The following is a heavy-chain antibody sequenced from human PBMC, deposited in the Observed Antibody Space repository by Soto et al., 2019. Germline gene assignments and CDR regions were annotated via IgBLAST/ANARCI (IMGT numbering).Heavy chain of an antibody. Sequence: PSETLSLTCTVSGGSISSYYWSWIRQPPGKGLEWIGYIYYSGITNYNPSLKSRVTISVDTSKNQFSLKLSSVTAADTAVYYCALFSDAAAGTGFDPWGQGTLVTVSS. CDR3: ALFSDAAAGTGFDP. D-gene: IGHD6-13*01. V-gene: IGHV4-59*08. J-gene: IGHJ5*02. CDR2: IYYSGIT. CDR1: GGSISSYY.